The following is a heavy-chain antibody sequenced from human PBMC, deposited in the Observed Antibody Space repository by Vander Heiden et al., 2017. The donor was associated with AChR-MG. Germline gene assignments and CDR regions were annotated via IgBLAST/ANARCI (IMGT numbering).Heavy chain of an antibody. CDR1: GGTFSSYA. V-gene: IGHV1-69*01. CDR2: IIPSFGTA. CDR3: AREIVGATRYFDY. D-gene: IGHD1-26*01. J-gene: IGHJ4*02. Sequence: QLQLVQSGVEVKKPGSSVKVSCKASGGTFSSYAISWLRRAPGQGLEWMGGIIPSFGTAKYAKKVQGRVTITADESTSKAYMELSSLRSEDTAVYYCAREIVGATRYFDYWGQGTLVTVSS.